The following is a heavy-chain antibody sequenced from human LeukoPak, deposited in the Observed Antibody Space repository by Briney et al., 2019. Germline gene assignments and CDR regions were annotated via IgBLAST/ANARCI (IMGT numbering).Heavy chain of an antibody. J-gene: IGHJ6*02. Sequence: SETLSLTCAVYGGSFSGYYWSWIRQPPGKGLEWIGEINHSGSTNYNPSLKSRVTISVDTSKNQFSLKLSSVTAADTAVYYCARDHTAMVNYYYYGMDACGQGTTVTVSS. CDR1: GGSFSGYY. CDR3: ARDHTAMVNYYYYGMDA. CDR2: INHSGST. D-gene: IGHD5-18*01. V-gene: IGHV4-34*01.